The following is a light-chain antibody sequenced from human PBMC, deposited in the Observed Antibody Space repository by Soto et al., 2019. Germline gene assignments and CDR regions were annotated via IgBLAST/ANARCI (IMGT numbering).Light chain of an antibody. CDR3: QQYRSWPRT. Sequence: EIVLKQSAAALSVSPGERVTLSCRASQSVDISLAWYQQKPGQAPRLLIYGASTRATDMPGTFSGRGSGTEFTLTITSLRPEDFGVYYCQQYRSWPRTFGQGTKVDIK. CDR1: QSVDIS. J-gene: IGKJ1*01. V-gene: IGKV3-15*01. CDR2: GAS.